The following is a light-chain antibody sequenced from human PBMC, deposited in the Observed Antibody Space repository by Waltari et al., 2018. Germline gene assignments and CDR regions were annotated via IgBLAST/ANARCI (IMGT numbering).Light chain of an antibody. J-gene: IGKJ1*01. Sequence: DIQMTQSPSTLSASVGDRVSITCRASQTIGTSLAWYQQKPGRPPKLLIYKTSRLDSGVPSRFSGSGSGTEFTLTTSSLQPDDFATYYCHQYNSYSTWTFGQGTKVEIK. CDR3: HQYNSYSTWT. CDR2: KTS. CDR1: QTIGTS. V-gene: IGKV1-5*03.